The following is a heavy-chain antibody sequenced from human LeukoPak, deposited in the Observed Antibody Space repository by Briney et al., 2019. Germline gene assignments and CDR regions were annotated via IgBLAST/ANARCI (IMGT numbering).Heavy chain of an antibody. Sequence: GGSLRLSCAASGFSFSSYAMSWVRQAPGKGLEWVSTISSSGGSTYYADSVKGRFTISRDNSKSTLYLQMNSLRAEDTAVHYCAKATFASSWNLYFDYWGQGTLAPVSS. D-gene: IGHD6-13*01. V-gene: IGHV3-23*01. CDR3: AKATFASSWNLYFDY. CDR1: GFSFSSYA. J-gene: IGHJ4*02. CDR2: ISSSGGST.